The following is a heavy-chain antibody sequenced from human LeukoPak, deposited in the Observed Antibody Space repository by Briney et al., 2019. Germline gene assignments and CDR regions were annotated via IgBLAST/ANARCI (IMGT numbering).Heavy chain of an antibody. CDR1: GDSISSYY. CDR2: IYPSRST. CDR3: ATNGPAYSYGPWDDAFDI. V-gene: IGHV4-4*07. J-gene: IGHJ3*02. D-gene: IGHD5-18*01. Sequence: SETLSLTCTVSGDSISSYYWSWIRQPAGKGLEWIGRIYPSRSTNYNPSLKSRVTMSVDTSENRFSLKLSSVTAADTAVYYCATNGPAYSYGPWDDAFDIWGQGTMVTVSS.